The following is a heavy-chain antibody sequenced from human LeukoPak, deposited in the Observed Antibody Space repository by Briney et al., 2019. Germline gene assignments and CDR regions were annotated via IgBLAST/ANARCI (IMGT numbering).Heavy chain of an antibody. Sequence: GGSLRLSCVASGDSFSIYGMHWVRQAPGKGLEWVAVISYDGSNKYYADSVKGRFTISRGNSKNTLYLQMNSLRAEDTAVYYCAKDLEAVTMIVPYWGQGTLVTVSS. CDR1: GDSFSIYG. J-gene: IGHJ4*02. CDR2: ISYDGSNK. V-gene: IGHV3-30*18. CDR3: AKDLEAVTMIVPY. D-gene: IGHD3-22*01.